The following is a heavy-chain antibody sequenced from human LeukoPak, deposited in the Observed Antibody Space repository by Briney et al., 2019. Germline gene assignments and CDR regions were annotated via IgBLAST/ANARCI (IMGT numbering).Heavy chain of an antibody. D-gene: IGHD1-26*01. V-gene: IGHV3-23*01. J-gene: IGHJ4*02. Sequence: GGSLRLSCAASGFTFSSYSMNWVRQAPGKGLEWVSAISGSGGSTYYADSVKGRFTISRDNSKNTLYLQMNSLRAEDTAVYYCASQWELPRGYFDYWGQGTLVTVSS. CDR1: GFTFSSYS. CDR2: ISGSGGST. CDR3: ASQWELPRGYFDY.